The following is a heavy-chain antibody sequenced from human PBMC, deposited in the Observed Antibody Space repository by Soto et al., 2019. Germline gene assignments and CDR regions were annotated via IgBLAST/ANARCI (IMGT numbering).Heavy chain of an antibody. CDR1: GFTFSSYG. J-gene: IGHJ5*02. CDR2: ISYDGSNK. D-gene: IGHD4-4*01. Sequence: QVQLVESGGGVVQPGRSLRLSCAASGFTFSSYGMHWVRQAPGKGLEWVAVISYDGSNKYYADSVKGRFTISRDNSKNTLYLQRNALRAEDSAVFYWARSWAYSPVKCSAPWGKGPLVTVPP. V-gene: IGHV3-30*03. CDR3: ARSWAYSPVKCSAP.